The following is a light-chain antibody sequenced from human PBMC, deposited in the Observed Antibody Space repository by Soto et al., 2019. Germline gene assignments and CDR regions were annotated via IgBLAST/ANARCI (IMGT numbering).Light chain of an antibody. J-gene: IGKJ2*01. Sequence: EIVLTQSPGTLSLSPGERATLSCRASQSVSSSYLAWYQQKPGQAPRLLIYGASSRATGIPDRFSGSGSGTDFTLTISRPEPEDFAVYYCQQYGSSHTFGQGTKLEIK. CDR2: GAS. V-gene: IGKV3-20*01. CDR1: QSVSSSY. CDR3: QQYGSSHT.